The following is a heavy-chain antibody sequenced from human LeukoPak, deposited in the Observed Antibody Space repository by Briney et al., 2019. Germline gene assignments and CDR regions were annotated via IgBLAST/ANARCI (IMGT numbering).Heavy chain of an antibody. V-gene: IGHV4-4*09. D-gene: IGHD3-3*01. CDR2: TYTRGTT. Sequence: SETLSLTCSVTGGSISSYYWSWIRQPPGGGLEWIGYTYTRGTTKYSLSLKSRATISVDTSKNQLSLKLSSLTAADTGVYYCARQGDDRSASYTYYYYYFMDVWGTGTTVTVSS. J-gene: IGHJ6*03. CDR3: ARQGDDRSASYTYYYYYFMDV. CDR1: GGSISSYY.